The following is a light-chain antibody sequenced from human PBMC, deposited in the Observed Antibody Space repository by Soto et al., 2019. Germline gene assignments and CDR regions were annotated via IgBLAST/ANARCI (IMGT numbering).Light chain of an antibody. J-gene: IGKJ1*01. V-gene: IGKV1-5*03. CDR3: QHYHTYPWT. CDR1: QSISTW. CDR2: RAS. Sequence: DLQMTQSPSTLSASIGDTVNITCRASQSISTWLAWYQQKPGKAPKALIYRASSVEIGVPSRFSGSGSGTDFTLTISSLQPVDFATYYCQHYHTYPWTFGQGTKVDIK.